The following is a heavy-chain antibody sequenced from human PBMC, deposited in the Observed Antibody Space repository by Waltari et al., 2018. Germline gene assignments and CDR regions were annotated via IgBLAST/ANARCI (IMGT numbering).Heavy chain of an antibody. J-gene: IGHJ4*02. V-gene: IGHV4-38-2*02. CDR1: GSSMHSHHC. D-gene: IGHD3-10*01. CDR3: VRDPLNPRGLFDH. Sequence: HVQPQESGAGLVKASATLSLTRTVSGSSMHSHHCWGWVRQPPGKGLEWIGSVFYSGSPYYSSSLRSRVTMSVDTSKNQFSLKLSSVTAADTALYYCVRDPLNPRGLFDHWGQGALVTVSS. CDR2: VFYSGSP.